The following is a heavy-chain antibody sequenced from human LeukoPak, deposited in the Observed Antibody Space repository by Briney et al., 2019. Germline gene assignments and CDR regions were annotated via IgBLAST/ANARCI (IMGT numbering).Heavy chain of an antibody. Sequence: SETLSLTCTVSGGPLNNNYWSWVRQPPGKGLEWIAYISYSGTTNYNPSLESRATISVASSRAQFSLKVNSVTAADTAVYYCARSPLGGVIDKSYFDYWGQGTLVTVSS. D-gene: IGHD3-16*02. CDR1: GGPLNNNY. J-gene: IGHJ4*02. CDR2: ISYSGTT. V-gene: IGHV4-59*08. CDR3: ARSPLGGVIDKSYFDY.